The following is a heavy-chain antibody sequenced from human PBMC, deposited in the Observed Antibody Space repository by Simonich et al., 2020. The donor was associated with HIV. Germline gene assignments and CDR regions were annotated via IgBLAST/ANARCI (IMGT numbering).Heavy chain of an antibody. CDR1: GYRLTGFY. D-gene: IGHD3-16*01. J-gene: IGHJ4*02. Sequence: QVQLVQSGAEVKKPGASVKVSCKASGYRLTGFYMHWVRQAPGQGLEWLGRIYPYLGGTDYAQNFQGRVTLTSDTSISTAYMELSGLRSDYTAVYYCASGMMGFDYWGQGTLVTVSS. CDR3: ASGMMGFDY. CDR2: IYPYLGGT. V-gene: IGHV1-2*06.